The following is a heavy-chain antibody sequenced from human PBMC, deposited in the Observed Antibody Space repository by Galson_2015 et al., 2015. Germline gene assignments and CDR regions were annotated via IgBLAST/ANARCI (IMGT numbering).Heavy chain of an antibody. V-gene: IGHV3-7*03. CDR3: ARDANRGGEFDY. CDR1: GFLFRNYW. CDR2: IRYDGSQT. Sequence: SLSLSCAASGFLFRNYWMVWVRQPPEKGLEWVAKIRYDGSQTFYVDSVKGRFTISRDNAENSLYLQMNSLRADDTAVYYCARDANRGGEFDYWGQGALVTVSS. J-gene: IGHJ4*02. D-gene: IGHD1-14*01.